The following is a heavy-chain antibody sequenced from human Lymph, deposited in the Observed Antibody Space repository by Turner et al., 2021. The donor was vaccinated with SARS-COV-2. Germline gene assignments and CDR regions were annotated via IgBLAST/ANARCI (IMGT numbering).Heavy chain of an antibody. J-gene: IGHJ5*02. CDR3: AKDGYDGIYCGGGSCYSGWFDP. D-gene: IGHD2-15*01. V-gene: IGHV3-23*01. CDR2: FRGSGAST. Sequence: EVQLLESGGGLVQPGGSLSITCAASGFTFSSCTMSWVRQGPGKGLELVSAFRGSGASTYYADSVKGRFTISRDNSKNTLYLQMNSLGVEDTAVYYWAKDGYDGIYCGGGSCYSGWFDPWGQGTLVTVS. CDR1: GFTFSSCT.